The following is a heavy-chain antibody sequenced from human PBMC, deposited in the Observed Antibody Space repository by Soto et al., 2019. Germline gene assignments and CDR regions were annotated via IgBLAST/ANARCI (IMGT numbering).Heavy chain of an antibody. J-gene: IGHJ4*02. Sequence: SETLSLTCTVSGGSISSLYWAWIRQPAGKGLEWIGRIFPSGDSNYNPSLKSRVSMSLDTSKNQFSLTVTSVMAADTAVYYCARASRCKSEYECFAWLDFWGQGILVTVSS. V-gene: IGHV4-4*07. CDR3: ARASRCKSEYECFAWLDF. D-gene: IGHD6-6*01. CDR1: GGSISSLY. CDR2: IFPSGDS.